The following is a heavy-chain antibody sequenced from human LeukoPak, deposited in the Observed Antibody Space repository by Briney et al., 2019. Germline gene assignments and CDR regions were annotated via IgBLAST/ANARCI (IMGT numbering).Heavy chain of an antibody. Sequence: SETLSLTCTVSGGSISGYYWSWLRQPPGKGLEWIGEINHSGSTNYNPSLKSRVTISVDTSKNQFSLKLSSVTAADTAVYYCASRPITMVRGVIISDRNLDYGGQGTLVTVSS. V-gene: IGHV4-34*01. D-gene: IGHD3-10*01. CDR1: GGSISGYY. J-gene: IGHJ4*02. CDR3: ASRPITMVRGVIISDRNLDY. CDR2: INHSGST.